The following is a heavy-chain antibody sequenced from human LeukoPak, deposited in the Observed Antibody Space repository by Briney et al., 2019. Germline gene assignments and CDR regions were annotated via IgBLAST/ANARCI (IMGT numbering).Heavy chain of an antibody. CDR2: INPNSGGT. V-gene: IGHV1-2*02. CDR1: GYTFTGYY. D-gene: IGHD3-10*01. J-gene: IGHJ5*02. CDR3: ARDEWVVRGVIIGTLGFDP. Sequence: ASVKVSCKASGYTFTGYYMHWVRQAPGRGLEWMGWINPNSGGTDYAQKFQGRVTMTRDTSISTAYMELSRLRSDDTAVYYCARDEWVVRGVIIGTLGFDPWGQGTLVTVSS.